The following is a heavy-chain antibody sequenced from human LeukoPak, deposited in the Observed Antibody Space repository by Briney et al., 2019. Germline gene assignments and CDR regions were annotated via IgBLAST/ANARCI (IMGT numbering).Heavy chain of an antibody. Sequence: SVKVSCRASGGTFSSYAISWVRQAPGQGLEWMGGIIPIFGTANYAQKFQGRVTITADESTSTAYMELSSLRSEDTAVYYCARDLYSYEHYYYYGMDVWGQGTTVTVSS. CDR3: ARDLYSYEHYYYYGMDV. CDR2: IIPIFGTA. V-gene: IGHV1-69*13. D-gene: IGHD5-18*01. CDR1: GGTFSSYA. J-gene: IGHJ6*02.